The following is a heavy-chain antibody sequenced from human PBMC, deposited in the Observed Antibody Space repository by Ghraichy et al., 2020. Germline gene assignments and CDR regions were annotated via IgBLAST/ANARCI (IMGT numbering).Heavy chain of an antibody. CDR2: INDSGST. CDR3: ASSDYRKIDY. CDR1: GVSFRSYY. Sequence: SQTLSLTCAVYGVSFRSYYWSWIRQTPGKGLEWIAEINDSGSTNYNPSLESRVTISVDPSKNQVSLKVTSVTAADTAIYYCASSDYRKIDYWGQGTQVTVSS. V-gene: IGHV4-34*01. D-gene: IGHD4-11*01. J-gene: IGHJ4*02.